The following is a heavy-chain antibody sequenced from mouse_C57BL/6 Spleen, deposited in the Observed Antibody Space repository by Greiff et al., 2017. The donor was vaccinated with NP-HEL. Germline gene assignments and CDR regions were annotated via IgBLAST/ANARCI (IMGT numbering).Heavy chain of an antibody. J-gene: IGHJ4*01. CDR2: IDPEDGET. CDR3: ARSSYGSSFYYAMDY. V-gene: IGHV14-2*01. D-gene: IGHD1-1*01. CDR1: GFNIKDYY. Sequence: EVKLVESGAELVKPGASVKLSCTASGFNIKDYYMHWVKQRTEQGLEWIGRIDPEDGETKYAPKFQGKATITADTSSNTAYLQLSSLTSEDTAVYYCARSSYGSSFYYAMDYWGQGTSVTVSS.